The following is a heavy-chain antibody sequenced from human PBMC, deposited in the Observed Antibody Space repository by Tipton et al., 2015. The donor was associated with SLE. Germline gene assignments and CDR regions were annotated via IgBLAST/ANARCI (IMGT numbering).Heavy chain of an antibody. CDR1: GEFTSGLY. V-gene: IGHV4-59*11. CDR2: IYSSGST. D-gene: IGHD4-11*01. J-gene: IGHJ2*01. CDR3: AREFLNPVTTVHYYFDL. Sequence: TLSLTCTVSGEFTSGLYWSWIRQPPGKGLEWIGFIYSSGSTPYNPSLKSRVTISVDASRKQISLKLISVTAADTAVYYCAREFLNPVTTVHYYFDLWGRGTLVTVSS.